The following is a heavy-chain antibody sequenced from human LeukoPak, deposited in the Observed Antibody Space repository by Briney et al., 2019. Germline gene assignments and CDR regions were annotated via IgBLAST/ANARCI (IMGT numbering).Heavy chain of an antibody. CDR2: INHSGST. V-gene: IGHV4-34*01. Sequence: PSETLSLTCAVYGGSFSGYYWSWIRQPPGKGLEWIGEINHSGSTNYNPSLKSRVTISVDTSKNQFSLKPSSVTAADTAVYYCASTILGATTWDFDYWGQGTLVTVSS. J-gene: IGHJ4*02. CDR3: ASTILGATTWDFDY. D-gene: IGHD1-26*01. CDR1: GGSFSGYY.